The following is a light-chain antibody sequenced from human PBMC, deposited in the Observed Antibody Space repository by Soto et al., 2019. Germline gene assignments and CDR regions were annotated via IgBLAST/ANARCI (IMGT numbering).Light chain of an antibody. CDR1: QSLNSSY. CDR2: DAS. CDR3: QQYGSSPPIT. V-gene: IGKV3-20*01. J-gene: IGKJ5*01. Sequence: DIVLTQSPGTLSLSPGERATLSSRASQSLNSSYLAWYQQKPGQAPRLLIYDASSRATGIPDRFSGSGSGTDFTLTISRLEPEDSAVYYCQQYGSSPPITFGQGTRLEIK.